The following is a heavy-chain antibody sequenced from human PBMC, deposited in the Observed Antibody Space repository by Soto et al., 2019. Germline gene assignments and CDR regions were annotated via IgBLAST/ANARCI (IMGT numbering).Heavy chain of an antibody. J-gene: IGHJ6*02. CDR1: GGTFSSYA. CDR3: ARAIYDFWSGYYITSPPDYYYGMDV. CDR2: IIPIFGTA. D-gene: IGHD3-3*01. V-gene: IGHV1-69*13. Sequence: GASVNVSCKASGGTFSSYAISWVRQAPGQGLEWMGGIIPIFGTANYAQKFQGRVTITADESTSTAYMELSSLRSEDTAVYYCARAIYDFWSGYYITSPPDYYYGMDVWGQGTTVTV.